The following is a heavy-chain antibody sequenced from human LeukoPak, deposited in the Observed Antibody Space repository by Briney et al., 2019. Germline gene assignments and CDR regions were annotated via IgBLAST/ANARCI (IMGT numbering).Heavy chain of an antibody. CDR1: GYSISSGYY. CDR3: AGYCSGGSCYPGHFDY. D-gene: IGHD2-15*01. Sequence: PSETLSLTCAVSGYSISSGYYWGWMRPPPGKGLEGIGIIWHSGSTDYTPSLKGRFTISVDTAKNQLSLKLSSVTDADTGVYYCAGYCSGGSCYPGHFDYWGQGTLVTVSS. J-gene: IGHJ4*02. V-gene: IGHV4-38-2*01. CDR2: IWHSGST.